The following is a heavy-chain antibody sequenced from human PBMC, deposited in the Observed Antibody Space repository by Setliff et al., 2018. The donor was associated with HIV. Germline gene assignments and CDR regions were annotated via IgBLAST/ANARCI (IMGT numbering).Heavy chain of an antibody. V-gene: IGHV1-69*05. CDR1: GGTFSSYA. CDR2: IIPIFGTA. D-gene: IGHD3-10*01. CDR3: ASPSFGDVDYYYGMDV. Sequence: SVKVSCKASGGTFSSYAISWVRQAPGQGLEWMGGIIPIFGTANYAQKFQGRVTMTRDTSTSTVYMDLSSLRSEDTAVYYCASPSFGDVDYYYGMDVWGQGTTVTVSS. J-gene: IGHJ6*02.